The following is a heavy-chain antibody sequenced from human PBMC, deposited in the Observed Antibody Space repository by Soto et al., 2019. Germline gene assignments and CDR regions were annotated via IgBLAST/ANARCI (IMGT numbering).Heavy chain of an antibody. D-gene: IGHD2-15*01. CDR3: ARDSKGYCSGGSCYSERPLDY. Sequence: QVQLVQSGSELKKPGASVKVSCKASGYTFTSYAMNWVRQAPGQGLEWMGWINTNTGNPTYAQGFTGRFVFSLDTSVSTAYLQICSLKAEDTAVYYCARDSKGYCSGGSCYSERPLDYWGQGTLVTVSS. CDR2: INTNTGNP. J-gene: IGHJ4*02. CDR1: GYTFTSYA. V-gene: IGHV7-4-1*01.